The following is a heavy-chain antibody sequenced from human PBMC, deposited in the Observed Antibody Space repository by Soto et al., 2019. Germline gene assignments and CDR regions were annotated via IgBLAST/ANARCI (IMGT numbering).Heavy chain of an antibody. CDR2: IYSGGST. CDR1: GFTVSSNY. Sequence: EVQLVESGGGLVQPGGSLRLSCAASGFTVSSNYMSWVRQAPGKGLEWVSVIYSGGSTYYADSVKGRSTISRDNSKNTLYLQMNSLRAEDTAVYYCARAGGDHSYYYYGMDVWGQGTTVTVSS. D-gene: IGHD2-21*02. V-gene: IGHV3-66*01. J-gene: IGHJ6*02. CDR3: ARAGGDHSYYYYGMDV.